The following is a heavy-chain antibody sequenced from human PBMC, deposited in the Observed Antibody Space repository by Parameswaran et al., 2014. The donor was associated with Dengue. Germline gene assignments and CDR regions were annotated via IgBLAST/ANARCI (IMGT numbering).Heavy chain of an antibody. CDR1: GYTFTSYG. Sequence: ASVKVSCKASGYTFTSYGISWVRQAPGQGLEWMGWISAYNGNTNYAQKLQGRVTMTTDTSTSTAYMELRSLRSDDTAVYYCARDKYYDFWSGSNYGMDVWGPRDHGHRLL. D-gene: IGHD3-3*01. CDR2: ISAYNGNT. CDR3: ARDKYYDFWSGSNYGMDV. J-gene: IGHJ6*01. V-gene: IGHV1-18*01.